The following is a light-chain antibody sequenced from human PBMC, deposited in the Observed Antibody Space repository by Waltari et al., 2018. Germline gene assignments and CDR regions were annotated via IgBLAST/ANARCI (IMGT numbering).Light chain of an antibody. V-gene: IGKV3-20*01. CDR3: QMYVRLPVT. CDR2: DAS. J-gene: IGKJ1*01. CDR1: QSVGRA. Sequence: IVLTQSPGTLALSPGERATLSCRASQSVGRALAWYQQKPGQAPRLLIYDASSRATDISDKFSGSGSGTDFSLTISRVEPEDFAVYFCQMYVRLPVTFGQGTKVEVK.